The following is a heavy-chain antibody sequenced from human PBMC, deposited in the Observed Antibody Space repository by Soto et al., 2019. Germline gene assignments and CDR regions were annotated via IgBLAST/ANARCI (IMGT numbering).Heavy chain of an antibody. CDR3: ARGIRFLEWNWLDP. CDR1: GGSISSYY. Sequence: SETLSLTCTVSGGSISSYYWSWIRQPPGKGLEWIGYIYYSGSTNYNPSLKSRVTISVDTSKNQFSLKLSSVTAADTSVYYCARGIRFLEWNWLDPWGQGTLVTVSS. J-gene: IGHJ5*02. D-gene: IGHD3-3*01. CDR2: IYYSGST. V-gene: IGHV4-59*01.